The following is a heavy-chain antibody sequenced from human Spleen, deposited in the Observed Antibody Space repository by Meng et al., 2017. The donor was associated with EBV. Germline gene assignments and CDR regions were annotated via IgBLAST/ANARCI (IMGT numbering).Heavy chain of an antibody. CDR3: ARGPSVGTTAFDY. CDR2: ISGSGSTI. J-gene: IGHJ4*02. Sequence: QVQLVESGGDWVKPGESLRLSCAGSGFTFSDYYMSWIRQAPGKGLEWVSYISGSGSTIYYADSVKGRFTISRDNAENSLYLQMNSLRAEDTAVFYCARGPSVGTTAFDYWGQGTLVTVSS. V-gene: IGHV3-11*01. CDR1: GFTFSDYY. D-gene: IGHD1-26*01.